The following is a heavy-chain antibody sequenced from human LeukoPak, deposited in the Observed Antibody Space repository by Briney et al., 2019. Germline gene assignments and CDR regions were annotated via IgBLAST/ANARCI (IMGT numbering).Heavy chain of an antibody. D-gene: IGHD6-13*01. V-gene: IGHV4-4*02. CDR2: IYHSGST. Sequence: SETLSLTCAVSGGSISSSNWWSWVRQPPGKGLEWIGEIYHSGSTNYNPSLKSRVTISVDKSKNQFSLKLSSVTAADTAVYYCARGVAAAGTLHLDYWGQGTLVTVSS. CDR3: ARGVAAAGTLHLDY. J-gene: IGHJ4*02. CDR1: GGSISSSNW.